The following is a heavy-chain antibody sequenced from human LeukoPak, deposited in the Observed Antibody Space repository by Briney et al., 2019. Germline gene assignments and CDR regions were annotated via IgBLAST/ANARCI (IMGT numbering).Heavy chain of an antibody. D-gene: IGHD2-2*01. CDR1: GFTFSSYG. J-gene: IGHJ4*02. CDR3: ARWDVPAADIDY. Sequence: PGGALRLSCAASGFTFSSYGMHWVRQAPGKGLEWVAVIRFDGSHLYYADSVKGLFTISRDNSKNTLFLQMDSLRAEDTAGYYCARWDVPAADIDYWGQGTLVIVSA. V-gene: IGHV3-33*01. CDR2: IRFDGSHL.